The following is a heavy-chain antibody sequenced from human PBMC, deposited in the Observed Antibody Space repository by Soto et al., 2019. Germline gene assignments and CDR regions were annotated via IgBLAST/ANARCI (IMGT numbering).Heavy chain of an antibody. D-gene: IGHD6-19*01. CDR3: ARPKGTFSSGYYYFDF. V-gene: IGHV1-69*01. CDR1: GGTYSTYA. J-gene: IGHJ4*02. Sequence: QVQLEQYGGEVKQPGSSVRVSCKTSGGTYSTYAINWVRQAPGQGLEWMEVIIPLFGTADYSQKFQGRVTITADESTSTAYMELSSLRFDDTAVYFCARPKGTFSSGYYYFDFWGQGTLVTVSS. CDR2: IIPLFGTA.